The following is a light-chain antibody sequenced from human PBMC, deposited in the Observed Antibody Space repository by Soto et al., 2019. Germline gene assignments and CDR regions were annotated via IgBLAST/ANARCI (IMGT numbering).Light chain of an antibody. J-gene: IGKJ3*01. V-gene: IGKV3-11*01. Sequence: EMVLTQSPATLSLSPGERATLSCRASQSVSSYLAWYQQKPGQAPRLLIYDASNRATGIPARFSGSGSGTDLTLTISSLEPEDFAVYYCQQRSNWPRVTFGPGTKVDIK. CDR3: QQRSNWPRVT. CDR1: QSVSSY. CDR2: DAS.